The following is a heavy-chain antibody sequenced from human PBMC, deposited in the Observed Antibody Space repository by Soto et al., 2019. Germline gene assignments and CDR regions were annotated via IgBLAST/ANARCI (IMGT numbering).Heavy chain of an antibody. V-gene: IGHV3-21*01. CDR3: ARDERGYSYGSFDY. J-gene: IGHJ4*02. Sequence: GGALRLSCAASGFPFSSFSMTWGRQAPGWGLEWVSSISSSSSYIYYADSVKGRFTISRDNAKNSLYLQMNSLRAEGTAVYYCARDERGYSYGSFDYWGQGTLVTVSS. D-gene: IGHD5-18*01. CDR1: GFPFSSFS. CDR2: ISSSSSYI.